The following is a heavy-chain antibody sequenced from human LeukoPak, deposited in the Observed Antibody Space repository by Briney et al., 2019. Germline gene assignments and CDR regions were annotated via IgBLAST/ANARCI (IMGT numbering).Heavy chain of an antibody. CDR1: GFIFSNYW. J-gene: IGHJ3*02. CDR3: ARDPSYRGFDAFDI. V-gene: IGHV3-7*01. CDR2: INQDGSEK. D-gene: IGHD1-26*01. Sequence: GGSLRLSCAASGFIFSNYWMSWVRQAPGKGLEWVANINQDGSEKYYVDSVKGRFTISRDNAKNSLYLQMNYLRAEDTAVYYCARDPSYRGFDAFDIWGQGTMVTVSS.